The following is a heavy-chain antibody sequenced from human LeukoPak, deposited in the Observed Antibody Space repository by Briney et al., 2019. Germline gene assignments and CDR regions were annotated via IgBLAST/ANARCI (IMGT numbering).Heavy chain of an antibody. Sequence: SETLSLTCAVYGGSFSGYYWSWIRKPPGKGLEWIGEINHSGSTNYNPSLKSRVTISVDTSKNQFSLKLSSVTAADTAVYYCARGVRGYDPRAVWGQGTLVTVSS. CDR1: GGSFSGYY. D-gene: IGHD5-12*01. V-gene: IGHV4-34*01. CDR2: INHSGST. CDR3: ARGVRGYDPRAV. J-gene: IGHJ4*02.